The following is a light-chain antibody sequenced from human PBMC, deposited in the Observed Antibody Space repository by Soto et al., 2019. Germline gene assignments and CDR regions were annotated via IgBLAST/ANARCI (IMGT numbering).Light chain of an antibody. CDR1: QSISSY. V-gene: IGKV3-11*01. Sequence: EIVLTQSPATLSLSPGERATFSCRASQSISSYLAWFQQKPGRAPRLLIYDASHRATAIAARFSGSGSGTDFTLTISSLEPEDFAVYYCQQHTNWPPSITFGQGTRLEIK. CDR3: QQHTNWPPSIT. CDR2: DAS. J-gene: IGKJ5*01.